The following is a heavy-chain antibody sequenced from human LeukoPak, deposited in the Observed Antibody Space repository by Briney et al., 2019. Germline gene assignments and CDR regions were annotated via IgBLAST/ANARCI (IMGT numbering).Heavy chain of an antibody. CDR2: INHSGST. Sequence: SETLSLTCAVYGGSFSGYYWSWIRQPPGKELAWIGEINHSGSTNYNPSLKSRVTISVGTSKNQFSLKLSSVTAAETAVYYCARGLHYYYYHMDVWGKGTTVTVSS. J-gene: IGHJ6*03. CDR3: ARGLHYYYYHMDV. CDR1: GGSFSGYY. V-gene: IGHV4-34*01.